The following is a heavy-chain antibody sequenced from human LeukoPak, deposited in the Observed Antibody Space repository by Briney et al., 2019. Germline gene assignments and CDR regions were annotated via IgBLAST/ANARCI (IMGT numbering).Heavy chain of an antibody. CDR3: ARHLGDAFDI. V-gene: IGHV4-59*08. Sequence: SETLSLTCTVSGGSISSYYWSWIRQPPGKGLEWIGYIYYSGSTNYNPSLKSRVTISVDTSKNQFSLKLSSVTAADTAVYYCARHLGDAFDIWGQGTMVTVSS. J-gene: IGHJ3*02. CDR2: IYYSGST. CDR1: GGSISSYY.